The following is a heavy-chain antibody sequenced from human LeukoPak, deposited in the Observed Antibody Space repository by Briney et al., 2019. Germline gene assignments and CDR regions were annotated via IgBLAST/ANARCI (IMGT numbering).Heavy chain of an antibody. V-gene: IGHV4-59*08. CDR3: ARHPYSNFVLDF. J-gene: IGHJ4*02. CDR2: IYFRGDT. D-gene: IGHD4-11*01. CDR1: GGSINNYY. Sequence: KPSETLSLTCTVSGGSINNYYWSWIRQPPGRGLEWIGYIYFRGDTKYNPSLKSRVTISVDTSENQFSLKLSSVTAADTAVYYCARHPYSNFVLDFWGQGTLVTVSS.